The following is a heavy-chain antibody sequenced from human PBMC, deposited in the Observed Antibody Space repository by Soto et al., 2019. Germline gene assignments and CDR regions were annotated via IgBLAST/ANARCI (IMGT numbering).Heavy chain of an antibody. J-gene: IGHJ4*02. D-gene: IGHD6-19*01. CDR2: IYPGDSDT. V-gene: IGHV5-51*01. Sequence: ESLKISCKSSGYSFTSYLIGLVRQMPGKGLEWMGIIYPGDSDTRYSPSFQGQVAFSADKSISTAYLQWSGLKASDTAIYYCARRLSTGWFFDFWGQGTLVTVSS. CDR1: GYSFTSYL. CDR3: ARRLSTGWFFDF.